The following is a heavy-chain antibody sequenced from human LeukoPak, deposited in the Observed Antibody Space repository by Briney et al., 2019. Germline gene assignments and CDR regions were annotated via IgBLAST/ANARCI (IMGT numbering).Heavy chain of an antibody. V-gene: IGHV4-39*01. CDR3: ARLSEGPFDY. CDR1: GGSISSSRYY. Sequence: SEPLSLTCTVNGGSISSSRYYWGWMRPPPGKDLAWIGSIYYSGSTYYNPSLKSRVTISVDTSKNQFSLKLSSVTAADTAVYYCARLSEGPFDYWGQGTLVTVSS. CDR2: IYYSGST. J-gene: IGHJ4*02. D-gene: IGHD3-3*01.